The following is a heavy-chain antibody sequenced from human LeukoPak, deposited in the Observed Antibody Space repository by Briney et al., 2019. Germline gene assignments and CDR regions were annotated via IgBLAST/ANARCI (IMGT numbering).Heavy chain of an antibody. D-gene: IGHD6-13*01. V-gene: IGHV1-69*04. CDR1: GGTFSSYA. CDR2: IIPILGIA. Sequence: SVRVSCKASGGTFSSYAISWVRQAPGQGLEWMGRIIPILGIANYAQKFQGRVTITADKSTSTAYMELSSLRSEDTAVYYCASGQYSSSSDLDYWGQGTLVTVSS. J-gene: IGHJ4*02. CDR3: ASGQYSSSSDLDY.